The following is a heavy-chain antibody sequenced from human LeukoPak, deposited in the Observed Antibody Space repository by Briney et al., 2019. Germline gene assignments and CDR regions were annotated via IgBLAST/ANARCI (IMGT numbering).Heavy chain of an antibody. J-gene: IGHJ4*02. D-gene: IGHD3-9*01. CDR3: RLVTTGDY. CDR2: INLRSGGT. CDR1: GYTFTSYY. Sequence: ASVKVSCKASGYTFTSYYMHWVRQAPGQGLEWMGRINLRSGGTNYAHKFQGRVTVTRDTSISTVYMELSRLKSDDTAVYYCRLVTTGDYWGQGTLVTVSS. V-gene: IGHV1-2*06.